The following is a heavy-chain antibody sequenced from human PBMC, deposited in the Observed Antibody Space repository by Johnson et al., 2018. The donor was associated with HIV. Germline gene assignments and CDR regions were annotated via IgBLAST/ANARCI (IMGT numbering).Heavy chain of an antibody. CDR1: RFTFSTYG. CDR3: ARGLLWFRELLGAFDI. V-gene: IGHV3-30*03. J-gene: IGHJ3*02. Sequence: QVQLVESGGGVVQPGRSLRLSCAASRFTFSTYGMHWVRQAPGKGLEWVAVISYDGSNKYYADSVKGRFTISRDNSKNTLYLQMNSLRAEDTAVYYCARGLLWFRELLGAFDIWGQGTMVTVSS. CDR2: ISYDGSNK. D-gene: IGHD3-10*01.